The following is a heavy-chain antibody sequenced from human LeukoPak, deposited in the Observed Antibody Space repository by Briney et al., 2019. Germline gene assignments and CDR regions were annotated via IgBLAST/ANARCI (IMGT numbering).Heavy chain of an antibody. CDR2: ISDSGDTT. J-gene: IGHJ4*02. Sequence: PGGSLRLSCAASGFAFSSQAMGWVRQAPGKGLEWVSVISDSGDTTYYADSVKGRFTISRDNSNNTPHLQLNSLRAEDTAIYYCAKDARRSDGWYFFDHWGQGALVTVSS. CDR1: GFAFSSQA. D-gene: IGHD6-19*01. CDR3: AKDARRSDGWYFFDH. V-gene: IGHV3-23*01.